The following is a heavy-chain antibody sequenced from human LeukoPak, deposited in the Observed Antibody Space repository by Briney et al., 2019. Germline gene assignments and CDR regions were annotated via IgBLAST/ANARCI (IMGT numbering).Heavy chain of an antibody. V-gene: IGHV1-69*04. CDR2: IIPILGIA. D-gene: IGHD2-15*01. CDR1: GYTFTSYG. Sequence: ASVKVSCKASGYTFTSYGISWVRQAPGQGLEWMGRIIPILGIANYAQKFQGRVTITADKSTSTAYMELSSLRSEDTAVYYCAAPTTLSGGSSEAEYFQHWGQGTLVTVSS. J-gene: IGHJ1*01. CDR3: AAPTTLSGGSSEAEYFQH.